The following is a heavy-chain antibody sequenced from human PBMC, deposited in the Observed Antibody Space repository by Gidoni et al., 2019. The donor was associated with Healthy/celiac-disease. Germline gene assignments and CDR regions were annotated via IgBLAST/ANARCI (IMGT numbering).Heavy chain of an antibody. D-gene: IGHD3-10*01. V-gene: IGHV4-30-2*01. Sequence: QLQLQESGSGLVKPAQTLSLTCAVSGGSISSGGYSWSWIRQPPGKGLEWIGYIYHSGSTYYNPTLRSRVTISVDRSKTQFSLKLSSVTAADTAVYYCAGAAMVRGVFDYWGQGTLVTVSS. CDR3: AGAAMVRGVFDY. CDR1: GGSISSGGYS. CDR2: IYHSGST. J-gene: IGHJ4*02.